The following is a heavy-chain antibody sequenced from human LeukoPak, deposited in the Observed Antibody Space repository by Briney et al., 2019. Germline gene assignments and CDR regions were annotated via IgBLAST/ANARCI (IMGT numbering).Heavy chain of an antibody. CDR1: GFTFISYA. V-gene: IGHV3-64*01. CDR3: ARGSRNYYDSSGYYYY. D-gene: IGHD3-22*01. Sequence: GGFLRLSCAASGFTFISYAMHWVRQAPGKGLEYVSAISSNGGSTYYANSVKGRFTISRDNSKNTLYLQMGSLRAEDMAVYYCARGSRNYYDSSGYYYYWGQGTLVTVSS. J-gene: IGHJ4*02. CDR2: ISSNGGST.